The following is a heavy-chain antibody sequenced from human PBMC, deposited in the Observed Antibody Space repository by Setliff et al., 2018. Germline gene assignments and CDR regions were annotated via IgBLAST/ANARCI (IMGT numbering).Heavy chain of an antibody. CDR3: ARSGYYDFWSGFLNDAFDI. CDR2: IIPIFGTA. CDR1: GGTFSSYA. J-gene: IGHJ3*02. D-gene: IGHD3-3*01. Sequence: SVKVSCKASGGTFSSYAISWVRQAPGQGLEWMGGIIPIFGTANYAQKFQGRVTITADESTSTAYMELSSLRSEDTAVYYCARSGYYDFWSGFLNDAFDIWGQGTMVTVSS. V-gene: IGHV1-69*13.